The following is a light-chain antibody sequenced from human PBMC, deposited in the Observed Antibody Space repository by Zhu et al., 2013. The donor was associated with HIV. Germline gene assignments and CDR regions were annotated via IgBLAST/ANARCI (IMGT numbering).Light chain of an antibody. CDR3: QQYSTYPIT. J-gene: IGKJ5*01. Sequence: DIQLTQSPSLLSASVGDRVTITCRASQDIDRYLAWYQQTPGKAPTLLVYAASTTQSGVPSRFSGSGSGTNFTLTITCLQSDDLATYYCQQYSTYPITFGQGTRLDIK. V-gene: IGKV1-9*01. CDR1: QDIDRY. CDR2: AAS.